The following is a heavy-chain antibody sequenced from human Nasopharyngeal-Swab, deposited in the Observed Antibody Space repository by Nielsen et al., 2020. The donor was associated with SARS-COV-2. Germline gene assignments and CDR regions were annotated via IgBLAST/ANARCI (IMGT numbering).Heavy chain of an antibody. CDR3: ARSIVPGYSSSWAPGIFDY. V-gene: IGHV1-69*06. CDR1: GGTFSSYA. D-gene: IGHD6-13*01. Sequence: SVKVSCKASGGTFSSYAISWVRQAPGQGLEWMGGIIPIFGTANYAQKFQGRVTITADKSTSTAYMELSSLRSEDTAVYYCARSIVPGYSSSWAPGIFDYWGQRTLVTVSS. CDR2: IIPIFGTA. J-gene: IGHJ4*02.